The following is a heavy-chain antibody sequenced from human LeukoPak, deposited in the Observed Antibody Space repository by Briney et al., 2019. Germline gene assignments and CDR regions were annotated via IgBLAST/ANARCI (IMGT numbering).Heavy chain of an antibody. CDR1: GYTFTSYY. CDR3: AREENYYDSSGYYGY. Sequence: ASVKVSCKASGYTFTSYYMHWVRQAPGKGLEWMGGFDPEDGETIYAQKFQGRVTMTEDTSTDTAYMELSSLRSDDTAVYYCAREENYYDSSGYYGYWGQGTLVTVSS. V-gene: IGHV1-24*01. D-gene: IGHD3-22*01. J-gene: IGHJ4*02. CDR2: FDPEDGET.